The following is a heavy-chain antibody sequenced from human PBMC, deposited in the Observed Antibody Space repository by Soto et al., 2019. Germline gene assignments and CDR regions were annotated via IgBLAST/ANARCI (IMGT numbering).Heavy chain of an antibody. CDR1: GSSIIGYY. CDR3: ARDCNGSGYLNWFDP. CDR2: IYYSGST. V-gene: IGHV4-59*12. D-gene: IGHD3-22*01. J-gene: IGHJ5*02. Sequence: PSETLSLTCTFSGSSIIGYYWTWIRQSPERGLEWIGYIYYSGSTYYNPSLKSRVTISVDTSKNQFSLKLSSVTAADTAVYYCARDCNGSGYLNWFDPWGQGTLVTVSS.